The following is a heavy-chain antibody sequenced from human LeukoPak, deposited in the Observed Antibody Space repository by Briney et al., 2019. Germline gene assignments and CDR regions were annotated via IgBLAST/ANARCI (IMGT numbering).Heavy chain of an antibody. Sequence: ASVKVSCKASGYTFTGYYMHWVRQAPGQGLEWMGLISAYGNTNYAQNLQGRVTMTTDTSTSTAYMELRSLRSDDTAVYYCARGIIRYYFDYWGQGTLVTVSS. D-gene: IGHD2-15*01. CDR2: ISAYGNT. J-gene: IGHJ4*02. V-gene: IGHV1-18*04. CDR1: GYTFTGYY. CDR3: ARGIIRYYFDY.